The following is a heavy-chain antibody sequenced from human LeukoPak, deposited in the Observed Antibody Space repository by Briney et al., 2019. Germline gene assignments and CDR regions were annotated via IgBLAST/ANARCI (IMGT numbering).Heavy chain of an antibody. CDR1: GYTFTGYY. D-gene: IGHD3-22*01. V-gene: IGHV1-2*02. CDR3: ARTGPYDGSGYYFVGGDYYFDY. Sequence: ASVKVSCKASGYTFTGYYIHWVRQAPGQGLEWMGWINPNSGGAIYAQKFQGRVTVTRDTSISTAYMELSRLRSDDTAVYYCARTGPYDGSGYYFVGGDYYFDYWGQGTLVTVSS. CDR2: INPNSGGA. J-gene: IGHJ4*02.